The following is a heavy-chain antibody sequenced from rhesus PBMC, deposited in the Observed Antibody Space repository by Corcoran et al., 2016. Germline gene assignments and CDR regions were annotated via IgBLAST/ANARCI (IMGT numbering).Heavy chain of an antibody. D-gene: IGHD4-29*01. CDR3: AREGSYGSNPNYYGLDS. Sequence: QVQLQESGPGLVKPSETLSLTCAVSGGSISSSNWWSWIRQPPGKGLEGIGYISGRSVSTYYNPSLKSRVTISTDTSKNPFSLKLSSVTAADTAVYYCAREGSYGSNPNYYGLDSWGQGVVVTVSS. CDR1: GGSISSSNW. CDR2: ISGRSVST. V-gene: IGHV4-65*01. J-gene: IGHJ6*01.